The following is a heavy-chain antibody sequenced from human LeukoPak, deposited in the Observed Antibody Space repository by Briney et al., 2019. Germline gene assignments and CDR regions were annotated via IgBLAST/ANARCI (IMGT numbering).Heavy chain of an antibody. V-gene: IGHV3-23*01. J-gene: IGHJ4*02. Sequence: GGSLRLSCTASAISFSSYAMTWLRQAPGKGLEWVSGIHGSGGVTYYADSVKGRFTISRDNSKKTLYLQMNSLRAEDTAVYYCARVLSGGSYWRGFDYWGQGTLVTVSS. D-gene: IGHD1-26*01. CDR3: ARVLSGGSYWRGFDY. CDR1: AISFSSYA. CDR2: IHGSGGVT.